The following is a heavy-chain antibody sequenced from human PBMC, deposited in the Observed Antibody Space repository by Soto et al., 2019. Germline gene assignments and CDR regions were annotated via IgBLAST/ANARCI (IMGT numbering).Heavy chain of an antibody. CDR3: AGVIVGLEWLNWFDP. CDR1: GGTFRSYA. CDR2: FIPIFGTA. D-gene: IGHD3-3*01. V-gene: IGHV1-69*01. Sequence: QVPLVQSGAEVKKPGSSVKVSCKASGGTFRSYAISWVRQAPGQGLEWMGGFIPIFGTANYAQKFQGRVTITADESTSTAYMELSSLRSEDTAVYYCAGVIVGLEWLNWFDPWGQGTLVTVSS. J-gene: IGHJ5*02.